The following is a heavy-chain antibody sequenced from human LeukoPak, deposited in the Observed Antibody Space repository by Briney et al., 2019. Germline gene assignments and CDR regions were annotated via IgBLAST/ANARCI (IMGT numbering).Heavy chain of an antibody. CDR1: GFTFSSYA. CDR2: ISYDGSNE. D-gene: IGHD6-13*01. CDR3: ASRYSSSWYVLDY. Sequence: GGSLRLSCAASGFTFSSYAVHWVRQAPGKGLEWVAVISYDGSNEYYADSVKGRFTISRDNSKNTLYLQMNSLRAEDTAVYYCASRYSSSWYVLDYWGQGTLVTVSS. V-gene: IGHV3-30-3*01. J-gene: IGHJ4*02.